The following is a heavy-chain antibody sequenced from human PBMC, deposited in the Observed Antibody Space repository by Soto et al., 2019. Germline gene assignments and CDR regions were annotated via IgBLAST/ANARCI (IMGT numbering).Heavy chain of an antibody. V-gene: IGHV1-69*12. CDR2: IIPIFGTA. J-gene: IGHJ5*02. D-gene: IGHD3-22*01. CDR1: GGTFSSYA. CDR3: ARDRGPSSGYYPYWFDP. Sequence: QVQLVQSGAEVKKPGSSVKVSCKASGGTFSSYAISWVRQAPGQGLEWMGEIIPIFGTANYAQKFQGRVTINADESTNTAYMELSSLRSEDTAVYYCARDRGPSSGYYPYWFDPWGQGTLVTVSS.